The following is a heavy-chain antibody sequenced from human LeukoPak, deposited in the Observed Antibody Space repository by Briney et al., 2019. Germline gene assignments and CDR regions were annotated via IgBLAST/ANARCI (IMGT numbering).Heavy chain of an antibody. CDR2: IYPGDSDT. J-gene: IGHJ4*02. CDR1: GYSFTSYW. V-gene: IGHV5-51*01. D-gene: IGHD3-10*01. Sequence: GESLKVSCKGSGYSFTSYWIGWVRQMPGKGLEWMGIIYPGDSDTRYSPSFQGQVTISADKSISTAYLQWSSLKASDTAMYYCARRLTMVRGVKTDFFDYWGQGTLVTVSS. CDR3: ARRLTMVRGVKTDFFDY.